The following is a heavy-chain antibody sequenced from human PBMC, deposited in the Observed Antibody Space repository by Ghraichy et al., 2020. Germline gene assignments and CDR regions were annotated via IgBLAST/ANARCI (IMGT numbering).Heavy chain of an antibody. CDR1: GFTFSSYA. CDR3: AKGRMYGSGWDDAFDI. J-gene: IGHJ3*02. Sequence: GGSLRLSCAASGFTFSSYAMSWVRQAPGKGLEWVSAISGSSGSTYYADSVKGRFTISRDNSKNTLYLQMNSLRAEDTAVYYCAKGRMYGSGWDDAFDIWGQGTMVTVSS. D-gene: IGHD6-19*01. CDR2: ISGSSGST. V-gene: IGHV3-23*01.